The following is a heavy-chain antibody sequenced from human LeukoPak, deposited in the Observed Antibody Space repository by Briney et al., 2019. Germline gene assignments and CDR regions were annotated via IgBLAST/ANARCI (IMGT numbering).Heavy chain of an antibody. CDR1: GFTLSAFG. V-gene: IGHV3-30*18. J-gene: IGHJ4*02. CDR2: ITYDGGKK. D-gene: IGHD4-17*01. Sequence: GGSLRLSCAGSGFTLSAFGVHWVSQAPGKGLEWVAAITYDGGKKFYADFAKGRFAISRDNSKNMVYLQVNSLRPEDTAVYYCAKDLTTYGDYGPFDYWGQGNLVTVSS. CDR3: AKDLTTYGDYGPFDY.